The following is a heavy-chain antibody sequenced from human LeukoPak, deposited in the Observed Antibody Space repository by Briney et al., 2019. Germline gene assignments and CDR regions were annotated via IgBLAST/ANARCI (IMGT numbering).Heavy chain of an antibody. Sequence: ASVKLSCKASGYTFTIYGISWVRQAPGQGLEWMGWISAYNGHTKYAQKVQGRVTMTRDTSTSTAYMELRSLRSDDTAVYYCARDGHRRYHYDSSGREDAFDIWGQGTMVTVSS. CDR3: ARDGHRRYHYDSSGREDAFDI. V-gene: IGHV1-18*01. CDR1: GYTFTIYG. J-gene: IGHJ3*02. CDR2: ISAYNGHT. D-gene: IGHD3-22*01.